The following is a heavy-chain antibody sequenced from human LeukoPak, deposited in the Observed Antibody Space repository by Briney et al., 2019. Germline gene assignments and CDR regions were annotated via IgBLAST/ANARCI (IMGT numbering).Heavy chain of an antibody. J-gene: IGHJ4*02. Sequence: GGSLRLSCAASGFTFSTYSMNWVRQAPGKGLEWVSSISSSSIYIYYADSVKGRFTISRDNAKNSLYLQMNSLRAEDTAVYYCASLDYDFWSGIDYWGQGTLVTVSS. CDR1: GFTFSTYS. D-gene: IGHD3-3*01. CDR3: ASLDYDFWSGIDY. CDR2: ISSSSIYI. V-gene: IGHV3-21*01.